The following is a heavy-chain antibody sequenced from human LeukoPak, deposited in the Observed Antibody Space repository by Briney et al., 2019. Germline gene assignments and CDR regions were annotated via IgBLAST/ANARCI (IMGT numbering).Heavy chain of an antibody. CDR2: IYYSGSA. CDR1: GGSISSYY. CDR3: ARSAYSGYDYPNYFDY. Sequence: SETLSLTCTVSGGSISSYYWSWIRQPPGKGLEWIGYIYYSGSANYNPSLKSRVTISVDTSKNQFSLKLSSVTAADTAVYYCARSAYSGYDYPNYFDYWGQGTLVTVSS. V-gene: IGHV4-59*01. J-gene: IGHJ4*02. D-gene: IGHD5-12*01.